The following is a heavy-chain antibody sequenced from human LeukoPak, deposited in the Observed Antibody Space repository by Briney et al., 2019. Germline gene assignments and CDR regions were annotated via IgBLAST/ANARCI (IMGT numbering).Heavy chain of an antibody. CDR3: ARRDTAMVTAAFDI. Sequence: SETLSLTCTVSGGSISSYYWSWIRQPPGKGLEWIGYIYYSGSTNYNPSLKSRVTISVDTSKNQFSLKLSSVTAADTAVYYCARRDTAMVTAAFDIWGQGTMVTVSS. CDR1: GGSISSYY. CDR2: IYYSGST. V-gene: IGHV4-59*08. D-gene: IGHD5-18*01. J-gene: IGHJ3*02.